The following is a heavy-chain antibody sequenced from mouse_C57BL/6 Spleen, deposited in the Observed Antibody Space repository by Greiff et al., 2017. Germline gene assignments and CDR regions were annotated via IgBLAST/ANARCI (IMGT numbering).Heavy chain of an antibody. D-gene: IGHD2-5*01. V-gene: IGHV14-4*01. CDR3: TTGSNFAY. CDR1: GFNIKDDY. CDR2: IDPENGDT. J-gene: IGHJ3*01. Sequence: EVQLQQSGAELVRPGASVKLSCTASGFNIKDDYMHWVKQRPEQGLEWIGWIDPENGDTEYASKFQGKATITADTSSNTAYLQLSSLTSEDTAVYYCTTGSNFAYWGQGTLVTVSA.